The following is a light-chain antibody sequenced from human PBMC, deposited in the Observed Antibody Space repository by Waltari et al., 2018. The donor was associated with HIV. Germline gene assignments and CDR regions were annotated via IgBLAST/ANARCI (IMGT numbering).Light chain of an antibody. CDR1: SSNLGLGYD. V-gene: IGLV1-40*01. CDR3: QSYDNSLSAWV. CDR2: YNI. J-gene: IGLJ3*02. Sequence: QSVLTQPPSVSGAPGQRVTISCTGSSSNLGLGYDVQWYQQLPGTAPKLPVLYNINRPSGCPVRFPGSKAGISASLAITGLQAEDEANYYCQSYDNSLSAWVFGGGTKVTVL.